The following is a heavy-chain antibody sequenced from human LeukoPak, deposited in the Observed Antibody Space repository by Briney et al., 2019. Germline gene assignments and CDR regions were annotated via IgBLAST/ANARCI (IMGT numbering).Heavy chain of an antibody. Sequence: ASVKVSCKASGFTFTTYFMHWVRQAPGQGLEWMGWINPYSGATNSAQKFQGRVTMTRDTSISTAYMELSMLTSDDPAVYYCGRATYTSIWFHDAFDIWGQGTMVTVSS. CDR2: INPYSGAT. CDR3: GRATYTSIWFHDAFDI. J-gene: IGHJ3*02. CDR1: GFTFTTYF. V-gene: IGHV1-2*02. D-gene: IGHD6-13*01.